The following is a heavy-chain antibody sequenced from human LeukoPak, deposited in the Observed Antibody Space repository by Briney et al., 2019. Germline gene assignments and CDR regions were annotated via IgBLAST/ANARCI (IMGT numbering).Heavy chain of an antibody. CDR2: IYYSGST. CDR3: ARCSSSWFYFDY. D-gene: IGHD6-13*01. V-gene: IGHV4-59*01. J-gene: IGHJ4*02. Sequence: PETLSLTRTVSGGSISSYYWSWIRQPPEKGLEWMGYIYYSGSTNYNPSLKSRVTISVDTSMNQFSLKLSSVTAADTAVYYCARCSSSWFYFDYWGQGTLVTVSS. CDR1: GGSISSYY.